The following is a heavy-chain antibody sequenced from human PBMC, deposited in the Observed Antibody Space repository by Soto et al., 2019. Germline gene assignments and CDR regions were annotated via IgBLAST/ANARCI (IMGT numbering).Heavy chain of an antibody. CDR1: GFTFSSYW. Sequence: XGSLILSCAASGFTFSSYWMSWVRQAPGKGLEWVANIKQDGSEKYYVDSVKGRFTISRDNAKNSLYLQMNSLRAEDTAVYYCARDRLAAAGILDYWGQGNLVTVSS. CDR2: IKQDGSEK. J-gene: IGHJ4*02. D-gene: IGHD6-13*01. CDR3: ARDRLAAAGILDY. V-gene: IGHV3-7*01.